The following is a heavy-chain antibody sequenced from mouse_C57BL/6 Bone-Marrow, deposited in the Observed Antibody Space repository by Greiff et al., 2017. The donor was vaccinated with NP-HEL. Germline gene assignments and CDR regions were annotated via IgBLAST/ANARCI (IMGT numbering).Heavy chain of an antibody. D-gene: IGHD2-4*01. CDR2: ISDGGSYT. V-gene: IGHV5-4*01. CDR3: ARAARIYYDYPYFDY. J-gene: IGHJ2*01. CDR1: GFTFSSYA. Sequence: EVHLVESGGGLVKPGGSLKLSCAASGFTFSSYAMSWVRQTPEKRLEWVATISDGGSYTYYPDNVQGRFTISRDNAKNNLYLQMSHLKSEDTAMYYCARAARIYYDYPYFDYWGQGTTLTVSS.